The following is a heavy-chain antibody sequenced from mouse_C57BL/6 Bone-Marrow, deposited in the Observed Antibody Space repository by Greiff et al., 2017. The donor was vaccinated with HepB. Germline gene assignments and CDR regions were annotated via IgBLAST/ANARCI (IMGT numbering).Heavy chain of an antibody. V-gene: IGHV1-15*01. J-gene: IGHJ2*01. CDR1: GYTFTDYE. Sequence: QVQLQQSGAELVRPGASVTLSCKASGYTFTDYEMHWVKQTPVHGLEWIGAIDPETGGTAYNQKFKGKAILTADKSSSTAYMELRSLTSEDSAVYYCTRVRWLLGDYWGQGTTLTVSS. CDR3: TRVRWLLGDY. CDR2: IDPETGGT. D-gene: IGHD2-3*01.